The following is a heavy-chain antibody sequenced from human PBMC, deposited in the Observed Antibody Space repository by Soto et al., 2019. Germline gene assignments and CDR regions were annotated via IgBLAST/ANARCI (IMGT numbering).Heavy chain of an antibody. D-gene: IGHD3-9*01. CDR2: ISGSGGST. CDR1: GFTFSSYA. J-gene: IGHJ3*02. V-gene: IGHV3-23*01. Sequence: GGSLRLSCAASGFTFSSYAMSWVRQAPGKGLEWVSAISGSGGSTYYADSVKGRFTISRDNSKNTLYLQMNSLRAEETAVYYCVKEGTYYDILTGYQDAFDIWGQGTMVTVSS. CDR3: VKEGTYYDILTGYQDAFDI.